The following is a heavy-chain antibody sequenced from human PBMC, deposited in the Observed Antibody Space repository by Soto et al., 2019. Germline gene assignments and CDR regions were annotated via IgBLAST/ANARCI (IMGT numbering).Heavy chain of an antibody. Sequence: GGSLRLSCAASGFTFSSYGMHWVRQAPGKGLEWVAVIWYDGSNKYYADSVKGRFTISRDNSKNTLYLQMNSLRAEDTAVYYCARADRRGGAARPQNPAYYYYYMDVWGKGTTVTVSS. CDR3: ARADRRGGAARPQNPAYYYYYMDV. V-gene: IGHV3-33*01. CDR2: IWYDGSNK. J-gene: IGHJ6*03. CDR1: GFTFSSYG. D-gene: IGHD6-6*01.